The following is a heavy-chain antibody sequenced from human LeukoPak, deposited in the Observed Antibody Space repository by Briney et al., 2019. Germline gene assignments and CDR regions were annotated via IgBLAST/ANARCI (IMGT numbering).Heavy chain of an antibody. CDR3: ARYYCSGVCYNFDY. Sequence: SETLSLTCTVSGGSISGYAWSWIRQPPGKGLEWIGYIFHSGSTNYNPSLKSRVTISVDTSKNQFSLKLSSVTAADTAVYYCARYYCSGVCYNFDYWGQGTLVTVSS. V-gene: IGHV4-59*08. D-gene: IGHD2-21*02. CDR1: GGSISGYA. CDR2: IFHSGST. J-gene: IGHJ4*02.